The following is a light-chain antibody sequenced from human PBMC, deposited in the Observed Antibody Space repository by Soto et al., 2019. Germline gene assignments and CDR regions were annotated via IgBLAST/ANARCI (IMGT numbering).Light chain of an antibody. CDR2: RTN. J-gene: IGLJ1*01. V-gene: IGLV1-44*01. CDR3: AAWDDNLSAHNYV. Sequence: QSVLTQPPSVSGSPGQRVTISCSGSSSNIGSNTVNWYQQLPGTAPKLLIYRTNQRPSGVADRFSGSKSGTSASLAISGLQSEDEADYYCAAWDDNLSAHNYVFGTGTKLTVL. CDR1: SSNIGSNT.